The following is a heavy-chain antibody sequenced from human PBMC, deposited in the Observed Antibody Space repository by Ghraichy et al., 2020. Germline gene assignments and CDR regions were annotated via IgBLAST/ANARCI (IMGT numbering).Heavy chain of an antibody. Sequence: GESLNISCAASGFTFSTYSMHWVRQAPGKGLEWVAGISYDGFSKYYADSVKGRFTISRDNSKNTLYLQMNSLRAEETAVYYCARDIKSSSWSYYYYAMDVWGQGTTVTVSS. CDR1: GFTFSTYS. CDR3: ARDIKSSSWSYYYYAMDV. J-gene: IGHJ6*02. V-gene: IGHV3-30*04. CDR2: ISYDGFSK. D-gene: IGHD6-13*01.